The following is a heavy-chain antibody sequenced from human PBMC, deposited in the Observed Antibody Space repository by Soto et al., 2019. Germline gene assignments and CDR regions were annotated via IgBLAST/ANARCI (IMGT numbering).Heavy chain of an antibody. J-gene: IGHJ4*02. CDR1: GGSISSGGYY. V-gene: IGHV4-31*03. CDR2: IYYSGST. Sequence: QVQLQESGPGLVKPSQTLSLTCTVSGGSISSGGYYWSWIRQHPAKCLGWIGYIYYSGSTYYNPSLKSRVTISVGTSKNQFSLKLSSVTAADTAVYYCAREYYYDSSGLDYWGQGTLVTVSS. D-gene: IGHD3-22*01. CDR3: AREYYYDSSGLDY.